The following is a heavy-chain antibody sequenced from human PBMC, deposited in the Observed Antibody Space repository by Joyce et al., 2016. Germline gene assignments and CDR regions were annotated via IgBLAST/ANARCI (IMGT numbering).Heavy chain of an antibody. CDR3: ARDVLTTVTKAYGY. V-gene: IGHV3-21*01. J-gene: IGHJ4*02. CDR2: ISRDNTYI. D-gene: IGHD4-11*01. CDR1: GFIFSSYS. Sequence: EVQLVESGGGLVKPGESPRLSCTASGFIFSSYSMTWVRQAPGKGLELVSSISRDNTYIFHADSVKGRFTISRDNARNSLYLQMNSLRAEDTAVYYCARDVLTTVTKAYGYWGQGTLVAVSS.